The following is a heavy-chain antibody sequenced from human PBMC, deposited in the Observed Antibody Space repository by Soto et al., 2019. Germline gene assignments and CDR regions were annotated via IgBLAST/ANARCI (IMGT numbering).Heavy chain of an antibody. J-gene: IGHJ6*02. CDR1: AGSISSHY. Sequence: QVQLQESGPGLVKPSETLSLTCTVSAGSISSHYWSWIRQPVGKGLEWIGHIYASGTTNYNPSLKNRGTMSVDTSKNQFSLRLNSVTAADTAVYYCARDGLGLSIEGLDVWGRGTTVTVSS. V-gene: IGHV4-4*07. CDR3: ARDGLGLSIEGLDV. D-gene: IGHD5-12*01. CDR2: IYASGTT.